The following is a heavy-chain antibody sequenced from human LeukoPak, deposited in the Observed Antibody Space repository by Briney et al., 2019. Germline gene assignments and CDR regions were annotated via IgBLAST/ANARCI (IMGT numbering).Heavy chain of an antibody. CDR1: GGSFSGYY. D-gene: IGHD2-21*02. J-gene: IGHJ6*02. CDR3: ASPLLVTATNDGMDV. CDR2: INHSGST. V-gene: IGHV4-34*01. Sequence: PSETLSLTCAVYGGSFSGYYWSWIRQPPGKGLEWIGEINHSGSTNYNPSLKSRVTISVDTSKNQFSLKLSSVTAADTAVYYCASPLLVTATNDGMDVWGQGTTVTVSS.